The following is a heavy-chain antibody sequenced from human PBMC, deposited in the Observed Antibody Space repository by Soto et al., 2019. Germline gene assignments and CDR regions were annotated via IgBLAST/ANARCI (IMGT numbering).Heavy chain of an antibody. Sequence: SETLSLTCTVSGGSVSSGNYYWSWIRQHPGKGLEWIGYIYYSGSTYYNPSLKSRLTISVDTSKNQFSLRLNSVSAADTAVYYCARAIYYYDSSGYQTSLFDFWGKGTLVTVSS. CDR1: GGSVSSGNYY. CDR3: ARAIYYYDSSGYQTSLFDF. D-gene: IGHD3-22*01. J-gene: IGHJ4*02. CDR2: IYYSGST. V-gene: IGHV4-31*03.